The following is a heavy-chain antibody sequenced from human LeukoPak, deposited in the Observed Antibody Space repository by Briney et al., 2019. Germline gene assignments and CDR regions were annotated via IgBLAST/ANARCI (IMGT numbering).Heavy chain of an antibody. J-gene: IGHJ4*02. CDR3: ARGVRFLAY. D-gene: IGHD3-3*01. CDR1: GGPFSGYY. V-gene: IGHV4-34*01. CDR2: INHSGST. Sequence: SETLSLTCAVYGGPFSGYYWSWIRQPPGKGLEWIGEINHSGSTNYNPSLKSRVTISVDTSKNQFSLKLSSVTAADTAVYYCARGVRFLAYWGQGTLVTVSS.